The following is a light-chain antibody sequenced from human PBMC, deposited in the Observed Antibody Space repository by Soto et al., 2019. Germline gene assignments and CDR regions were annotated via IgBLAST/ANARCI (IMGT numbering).Light chain of an antibody. V-gene: IGKV3-20*01. CDR1: HSVSNNY. J-gene: IGKJ1*01. Sequence: TVFAQAPDTLSLSPGERATLSFSASHSVSNNYLAWYQQTPGPPTRLIIYGACKRASGIPDRFSGSGSGTDFPLTTSRLATEDSAVYYCQQYGSSGTSGQRTKADIK. CDR3: QQYGSSGT. CDR2: GAC.